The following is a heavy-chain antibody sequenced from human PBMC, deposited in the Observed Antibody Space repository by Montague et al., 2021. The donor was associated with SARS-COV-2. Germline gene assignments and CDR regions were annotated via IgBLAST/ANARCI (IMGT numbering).Heavy chain of an antibody. CDR3: ARMYIPAHGTSAASYSDY. J-gene: IGHJ4*02. D-gene: IGHD6-13*01. CDR2: ISYSGRT. Sequence: TLSLTCIVSGGSISSDDSYWTWIRQHPGKGLEWIGYISYSGRTSYNVSLKSRLTISADTSDNQFSLKLTSMTAVDTAVYYCARMYIPAHGTSAASYSDYWGRGTLVTVSS. V-gene: IGHV4-31*03. CDR1: GGSISSDDSY.